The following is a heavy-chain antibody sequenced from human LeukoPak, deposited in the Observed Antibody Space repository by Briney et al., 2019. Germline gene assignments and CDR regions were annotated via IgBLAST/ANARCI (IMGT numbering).Heavy chain of an antibody. Sequence: SETLSLTCTVSGGSVSSGSYYWSWIRQPPGKGLEWIGYIYYSGSTNYNPSLKSRVTISVDTSKNQFSLKLSSVTAADTAVYYCAKFSSGWYYFDYWGQGTLVTVSS. CDR1: GGSVSSGSYY. D-gene: IGHD6-19*01. V-gene: IGHV4-61*01. CDR2: IYYSGST. J-gene: IGHJ4*02. CDR3: AKFSSGWYYFDY.